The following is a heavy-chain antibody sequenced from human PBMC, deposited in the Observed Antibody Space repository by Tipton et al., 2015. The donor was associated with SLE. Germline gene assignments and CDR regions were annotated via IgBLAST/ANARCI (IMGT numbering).Heavy chain of an antibody. D-gene: IGHD2-15*01. CDR3: ASELGYCSGGSCYPFDY. CDR1: GFIFSSYT. CDR2: ISYDGSNK. Sequence: SLRLSCAASGFIFSSYTMHWVRQAPGKGLEWVAVISYDGSNKYYADSVKGRLTISRDNSKNTLYLQMNSLRAEDTAVYYCASELGYCSGGSCYPFDYWGQGTLVTVSS. V-gene: IGHV3-30*04. J-gene: IGHJ4*02.